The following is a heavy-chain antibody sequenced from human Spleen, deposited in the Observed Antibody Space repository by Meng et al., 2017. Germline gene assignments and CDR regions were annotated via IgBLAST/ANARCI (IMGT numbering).Heavy chain of an antibody. Sequence: GESLKISCAASGFTFSNYAMSWVRQAPGKGLEWVSRISASTGSTYYADSVKGRFTISRDNYKNTLYLQMNSLRAEDTAVYYCARDPRTYCGGDCYQIDYWGQGTLVTVSS. J-gene: IGHJ4*02. CDR3: ARDPRTYCGGDCYQIDY. CDR1: GFTFSNYA. CDR2: ISASTGST. V-gene: IGHV3-23*01. D-gene: IGHD2-21*02.